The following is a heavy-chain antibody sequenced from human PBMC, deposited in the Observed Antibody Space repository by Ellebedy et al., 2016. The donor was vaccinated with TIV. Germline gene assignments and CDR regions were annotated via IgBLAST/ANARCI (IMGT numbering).Heavy chain of an antibody. CDR3: AREALVTPGFSAFDI. D-gene: IGHD2-21*02. J-gene: IGHJ3*02. V-gene: IGHV3-48*01. Sequence: FTFSRDNAKNSLFLQMNSLRAEDTAVYYCAREALVTPGFSAFDIWGQGTMVTVSS.